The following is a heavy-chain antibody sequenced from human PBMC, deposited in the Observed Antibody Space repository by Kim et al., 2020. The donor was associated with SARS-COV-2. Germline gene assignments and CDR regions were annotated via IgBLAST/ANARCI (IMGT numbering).Heavy chain of an antibody. Sequence: SQTLSLTCAISGDSVSGSSGIWNWIRQSPSRGLEWLGRTYYRSKWYYDYAVSVKSRISINVDISKNQFSLHLNSVTPEDTAVYYCAREPPGVWGQGTTVTVSS. CDR2: TYYRSKWYY. CDR3: AREPPGV. V-gene: IGHV6-1*01. CDR1: GDSVSGSSGI. J-gene: IGHJ6*02.